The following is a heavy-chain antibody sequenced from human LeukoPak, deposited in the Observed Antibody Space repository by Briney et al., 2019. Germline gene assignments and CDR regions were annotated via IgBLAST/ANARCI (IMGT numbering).Heavy chain of an antibody. CDR1: GFTFSSYS. CDR2: ISSSSSYI. D-gene: IGHD5-12*01. CDR3: ARNYDSSRYYYYMDV. J-gene: IGHJ6*03. Sequence: GGSLRLSCAASGFTFSSYSMNWVRQAPGKGLEWVSSISSSSSYIYYADSVKGRFTISRDNAKNSLYLQMNSLRAEDTAVYYCARNYDSSRYYYYMDVWGKGTTVTVSS. V-gene: IGHV3-21*01.